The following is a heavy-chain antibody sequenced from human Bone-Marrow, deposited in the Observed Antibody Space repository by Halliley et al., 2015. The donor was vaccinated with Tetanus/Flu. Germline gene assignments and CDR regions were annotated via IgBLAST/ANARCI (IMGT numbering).Heavy chain of an antibody. Sequence: TLSLTCTVSGGSMSSRSYYWGWIRQPPGKGLERIGSISYSGSTYYNPSLKSRVTISVDTSRNRFSLKLSSVTAADTAVYYCASERGNDDYSIWFDPWGQGTLVTVSS. V-gene: IGHV4-39*07. CDR2: ISYSGST. CDR1: GGSMSSRSYY. CDR3: ASERGNDDYSIWFDP. D-gene: IGHD4-4*01. J-gene: IGHJ5*02.